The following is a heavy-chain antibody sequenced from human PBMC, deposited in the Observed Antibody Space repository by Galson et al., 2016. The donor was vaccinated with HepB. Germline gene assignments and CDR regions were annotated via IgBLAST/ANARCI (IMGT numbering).Heavy chain of an antibody. CDR1: GASIDYNNW. CDR3: AGRRPYGPYDFWSLDY. D-gene: IGHD3/OR15-3a*01. V-gene: IGHV4-4*02. J-gene: IGHJ4*02. CDR2: IYHSGST. Sequence: ETLSLTCTVSGASIDYNNWWNWVRQPPGKGLEWIGEIYHSGSTNHNPSLKRRVSISVDESKNQFSLKMTSVTAADTAVYYCAGRRPYGPYDFWSLDYWGLGSLVIVSS.